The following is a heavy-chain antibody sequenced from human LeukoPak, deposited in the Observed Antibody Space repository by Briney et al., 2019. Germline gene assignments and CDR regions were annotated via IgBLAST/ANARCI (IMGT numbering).Heavy chain of an antibody. J-gene: IGHJ5*02. CDR2: IYYSGST. D-gene: IGHD2-2*01. V-gene: IGHV4-59*01. CDR3: ARGLGYCSSTSCYEGWFDP. CDR1: GGSISSYY. Sequence: PSETLSLTCIVSGGSISSYYWSWIRQPPGKGLEWIGYIYYSGSTNYNPSLESRVTISVDTSKNQFSLKLSSVTAADTTVYYCARGLGYCSSTSCYEGWFDPWGQGTLVTVSS.